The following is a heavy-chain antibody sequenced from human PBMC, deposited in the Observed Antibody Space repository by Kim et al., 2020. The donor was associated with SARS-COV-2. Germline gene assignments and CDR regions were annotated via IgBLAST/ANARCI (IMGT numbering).Heavy chain of an antibody. J-gene: IGHJ4*02. CDR3: ARDKGYCSGGSCYWTDY. CDR1: GFTFSSYE. D-gene: IGHD2-15*01. V-gene: IGHV3-48*03. CDR2: ISSNGSTI. Sequence: GGSLRLSCAASGFTFSSYEMNWVRQAPGKGLEWVSYISSNGSTIYYADSVKGRFTISRDNAKNSLYLQMNSLRAEDTAVYYCARDKGYCSGGSCYWTDYWGQGTLVTVSS.